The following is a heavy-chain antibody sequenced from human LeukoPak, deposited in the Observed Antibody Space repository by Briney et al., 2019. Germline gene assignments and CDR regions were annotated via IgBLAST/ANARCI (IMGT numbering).Heavy chain of an antibody. Sequence: SETLSLTCTVSGYSISSGYYWAWIRQPPGKGLEWIGSVYHSGSTYYSPSLRSRVTISMDTSKNQFFLRLNFVTAADTAVYYCARLYDILTGYYYYFDYWGQGTLATVSS. D-gene: IGHD3-9*01. J-gene: IGHJ4*02. V-gene: IGHV4-38-2*02. CDR2: VYHSGST. CDR3: ARLYDILTGYYYYFDY. CDR1: GYSISSGYY.